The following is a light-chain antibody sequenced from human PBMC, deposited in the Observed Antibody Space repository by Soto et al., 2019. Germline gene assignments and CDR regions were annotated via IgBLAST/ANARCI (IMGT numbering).Light chain of an antibody. J-gene: IGKJ5*01. V-gene: IGKV3-20*01. CDR3: QHYGNSPIT. CDR1: QSFSSSY. CDR2: GAS. Sequence: PGTLSLSPGERATLSCRASQSFSSSYLAWYXQKXGXXXRXXXYGASSRAIGIPDRFSGSGSGTDFTLTITGLEPEDFAVYYCQHYGNSPITFGQGTRLEIK.